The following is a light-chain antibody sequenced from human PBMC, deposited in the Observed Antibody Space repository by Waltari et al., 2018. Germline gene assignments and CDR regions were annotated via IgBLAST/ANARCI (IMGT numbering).Light chain of an antibody. Sequence: QSALTQPASVSGSPGQSISISCTGTSSDIGVYNYVSWFQQYPGKAPKLMVYEVTNRPSGVSDRVSGSKSDNTASLTISGLQAEDEADYYCSSYTASSTWVFGGGTKLSVL. V-gene: IGLV2-14*01. J-gene: IGLJ3*02. CDR2: EVT. CDR1: SSDIGVYNY. CDR3: SSYTASSTWV.